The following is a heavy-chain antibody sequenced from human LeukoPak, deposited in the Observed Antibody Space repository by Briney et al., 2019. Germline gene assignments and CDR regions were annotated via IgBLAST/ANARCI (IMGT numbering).Heavy chain of an antibody. Sequence: GGSLRLSCAASGFTFSSYEMNWVRQAPGKGLEWVSYISSSGSTIYYADSVKGRFTISRDNAKNSLYLRMNSLRAEDTAVYYCARAAWELLSAFDIWGQGTMVTVSS. CDR2: ISSSGSTI. J-gene: IGHJ3*02. D-gene: IGHD1-26*01. CDR1: GFTFSSYE. CDR3: ARAAWELLSAFDI. V-gene: IGHV3-48*03.